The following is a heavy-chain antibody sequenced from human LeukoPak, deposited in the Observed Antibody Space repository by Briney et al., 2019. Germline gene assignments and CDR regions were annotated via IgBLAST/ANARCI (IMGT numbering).Heavy chain of an antibody. J-gene: IGHJ4*02. D-gene: IGHD2-2*02. CDR3: ARVSHCGSTSCYTGALGF. Sequence: SETLSLTCTVSGDSISSSRDYWGWTRQPPGKGLEWIGSIYNSGSTYYNPSLRSRVAISVDTSKNQFSLKLTSVTAADTAVFYCARVSHCGSTSCYTGALGFWGQGTLVTVSS. CDR1: GDSISSSRDY. V-gene: IGHV4-39*07. CDR2: IYNSGST.